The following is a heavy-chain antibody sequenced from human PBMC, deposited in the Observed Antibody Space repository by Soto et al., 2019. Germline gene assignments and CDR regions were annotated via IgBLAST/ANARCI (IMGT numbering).Heavy chain of an antibody. CDR1: GFIFNNYA. Sequence: EVQLVESGGGLVQHGGSLRLSCAASGFIFNNYAMSWVRQAPGKGLEWVSVISGNGRDPYYADSVRGRFTISNDNSKKTLFLQMNSLRAEDTAVYYCAKHLQYDSGWPLDYWGQGALVTVSS. V-gene: IGHV3-23*04. CDR2: ISGNGRDP. J-gene: IGHJ4*02. CDR3: AKHLQYDSGWPLDY. D-gene: IGHD6-19*01.